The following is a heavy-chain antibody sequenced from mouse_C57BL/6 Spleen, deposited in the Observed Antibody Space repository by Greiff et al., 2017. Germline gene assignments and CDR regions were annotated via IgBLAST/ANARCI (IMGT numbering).Heavy chain of an antibody. D-gene: IGHD2-4*01. V-gene: IGHV1-54*01. Sequence: VQLQQSGAELVRPGTSVKVSCKASGYAFTNYLIEWVKQRPGQGLEWIGVLNPGRGGTNYNEKFKGKATLTADKSSSTAYMQLSSLTSEDSAVYFCARAITTDYYAMDYWGQGTSVTVSS. J-gene: IGHJ4*01. CDR2: LNPGRGGT. CDR3: ARAITTDYYAMDY. CDR1: GYAFTNYL.